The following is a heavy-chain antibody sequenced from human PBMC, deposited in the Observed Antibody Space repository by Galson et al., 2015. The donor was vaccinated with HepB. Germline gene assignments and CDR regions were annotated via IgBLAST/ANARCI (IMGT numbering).Heavy chain of an antibody. CDR1: GFTFSSYS. J-gene: IGHJ6*02. CDR2: ISSSSSYI. V-gene: IGHV3-21*01. CDR3: AREECSSTSCYRGYYYYYGMDV. Sequence: SLRLSCAASGFTFSSYSMNWVRQAPGKGLEWVSSISSSSSYIYYADSVKGRFTISRDNAKNSLYLQMNSLRAEDTAVYYCAREECSSTSCYRGYYYYYGMDVWGQGTTVTVSS. D-gene: IGHD2-2*01.